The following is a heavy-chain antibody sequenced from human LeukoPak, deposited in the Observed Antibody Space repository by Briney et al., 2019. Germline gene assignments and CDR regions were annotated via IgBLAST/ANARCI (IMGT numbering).Heavy chain of an antibody. D-gene: IGHD6-19*01. Sequence: VASVKVSCKASGYTFTSYAMNLVRQAPGQGLEWMGWINTNTGNPTYAQGFTGRFVFSLDTSVSTAYLQISSLKAEDTAVYYCARGGSSGWYRQDYWGQGTLVTVSS. J-gene: IGHJ4*02. CDR1: GYTFTSYA. V-gene: IGHV7-4-1*02. CDR3: ARGGSSGWYRQDY. CDR2: INTNTGNP.